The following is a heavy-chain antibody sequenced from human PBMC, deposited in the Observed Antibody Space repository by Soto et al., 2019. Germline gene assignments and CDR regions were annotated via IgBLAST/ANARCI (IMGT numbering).Heavy chain of an antibody. Sequence: QVQLVQSVAEVKKPGASVKGSCNASGDTGSEHDINWVRQASGQGPEWLGWMNPNSGDTVYAQNFQGIVTMTRDTSKRTAYMELSSLRSEDTAVYYCVRVGGNWNDDYFDYWGQGTLVTVSS. CDR1: GDTGSEHD. V-gene: IGHV1-8*01. CDR2: MNPNSGDT. J-gene: IGHJ4*02. CDR3: VRVGGNWNDDYFDY. D-gene: IGHD1-1*01.